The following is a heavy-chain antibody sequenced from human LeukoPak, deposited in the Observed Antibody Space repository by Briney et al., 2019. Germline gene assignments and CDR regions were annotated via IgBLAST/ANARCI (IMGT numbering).Heavy chain of an antibody. V-gene: IGHV4-4*07. CDR3: ARESATAAHLHY. D-gene: IGHD6-13*01. Sequence: PSETLSLTCTVSGASISGYYGSRIRQPAGEGLEWIGRIYNNGDTKYNPSLKSRVTMSVDTSKNQFSLKLSSVTAADTAVYFCARESATAAHLHYWGQGTLVTVSS. J-gene: IGHJ4*02. CDR1: GASISGYY. CDR2: IYNNGDT.